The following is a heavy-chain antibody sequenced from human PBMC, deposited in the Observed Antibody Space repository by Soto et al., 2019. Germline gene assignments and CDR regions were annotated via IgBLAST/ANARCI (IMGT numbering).Heavy chain of an antibody. D-gene: IGHD3-22*01. CDR2: ISGSGGST. CDR1: GFTFSSYA. V-gene: IGHV3-23*01. Sequence: GGSLRLSCAASGFTFSSYAMSWVRQAPGKGLEWVSAISGSGGSTYYADSVKGRFTISRDNSKNTLYLQMNSLRAEDTAVYYCAKDGAYSRGYQGMYYYYGMDVWGQGTTVTVSS. J-gene: IGHJ6*02. CDR3: AKDGAYSRGYQGMYYYYGMDV.